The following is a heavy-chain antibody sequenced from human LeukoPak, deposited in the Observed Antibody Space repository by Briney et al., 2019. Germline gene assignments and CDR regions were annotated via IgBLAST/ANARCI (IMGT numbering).Heavy chain of an antibody. J-gene: IGHJ3*02. Sequence: ASVKVSCKASGYTFTGYYMHWVRQAPGQGLEWMGWINPNSGGTNYAQKFQGRVTMTRDTSISTAYMELSRLRSDDTAVYYCARALRDGYNYAAFDIWGQGTMVTVSS. V-gene: IGHV1-2*02. CDR3: ARALRDGYNYAAFDI. D-gene: IGHD5-24*01. CDR2: INPNSGGT. CDR1: GYTFTGYY.